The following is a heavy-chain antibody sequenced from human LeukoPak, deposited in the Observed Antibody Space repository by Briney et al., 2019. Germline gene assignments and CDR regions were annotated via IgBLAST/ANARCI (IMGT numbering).Heavy chain of an antibody. V-gene: IGHV4-39*02. CDR3: ARLWIVATWFDA. CDR1: NGSMTSDSYY. J-gene: IGHJ5*02. D-gene: IGHD2-2*03. Sequence: SETLSLTCTVSNGSMTSDSYYWAWVRQPPGKGLEWIGTILYSGKTYYSASLKSRVTVSLDTSTKNFSLRLRSVTAADPAVYYCARLWIVATWFDAWGQGALVTVSS. CDR2: ILYSGKT.